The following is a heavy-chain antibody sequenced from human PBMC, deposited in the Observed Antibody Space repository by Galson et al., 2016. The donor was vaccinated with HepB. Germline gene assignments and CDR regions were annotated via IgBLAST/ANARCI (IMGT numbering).Heavy chain of an antibody. Sequence: SLRLSCAASGLTFSDYAMAWVRQAPGKGLEWVSDISGSADSTHYADSVKGRFTISRDNSKNTFYLQMNTLSVEDTAIYFCARLPVSAPDANAEFYSWGQGTLVTVSS. CDR3: ARLPVSAPDANAEFYS. J-gene: IGHJ4*02. CDR2: ISGSADST. V-gene: IGHV3-23*01. D-gene: IGHD6-13*01. CDR1: GLTFSDYA.